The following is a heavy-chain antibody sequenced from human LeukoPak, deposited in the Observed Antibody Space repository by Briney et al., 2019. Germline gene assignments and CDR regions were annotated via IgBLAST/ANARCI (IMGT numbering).Heavy chain of an antibody. J-gene: IGHJ5*02. CDR1: GFTFSSYW. CDR3: AREAITIFGVVRTQTTYGPHRFDP. D-gene: IGHD3-3*01. CDR2: IKQDGGEK. Sequence: GGSLRLSCAASGFTFSSYWMSWVRQAPGKGLEWVANIKQDGGEKYYVDSVKGRFTISRDNAKNSLYLQMNSLRAEDTAVYYCAREAITIFGVVRTQTTYGPHRFDPWGQGTLVTVSS. V-gene: IGHV3-7*01.